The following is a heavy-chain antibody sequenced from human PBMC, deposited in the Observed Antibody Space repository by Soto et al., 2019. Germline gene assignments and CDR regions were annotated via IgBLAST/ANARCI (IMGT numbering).Heavy chain of an antibody. CDR1: GFSLSTTGLG. J-gene: IGHJ4*02. CDR2: IYWEYDK. CDR3: LHAPPVTTGGDY. V-gene: IGHV2-5*02. D-gene: IGHD4-17*01. Sequence: QITLKESGPTLVKPTQTLTLTCTFSGFSLSTTGLGVGWIRQPPGKALNWLALIYWEYDKRYSLSLKSRLTITEDTSKNHVVLTMTNMDPIETATYCCLHAPPVTTGGDYWGQGTLATVSS.